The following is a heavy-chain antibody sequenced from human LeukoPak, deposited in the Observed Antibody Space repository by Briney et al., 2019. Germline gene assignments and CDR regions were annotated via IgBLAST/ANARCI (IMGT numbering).Heavy chain of an antibody. CDR3: AREGSSVMTRYYYYYMDV. CDR2: ISAYNGNT. Sequence: ASVKVSCKASGYTFTSYGISWVRQAPGQGLEWMGWISAYNGNTNYAQKLQGRVTMTTDTSTSTAYMELRSLRSDDTAVYYCAREGSSVMTRYYYYYMDVWGKGTTVTVSS. V-gene: IGHV1-18*01. J-gene: IGHJ6*03. CDR1: GYTFTSYG. D-gene: IGHD2-2*01.